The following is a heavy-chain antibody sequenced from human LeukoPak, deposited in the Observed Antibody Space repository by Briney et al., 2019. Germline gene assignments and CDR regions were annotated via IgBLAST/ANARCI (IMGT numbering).Heavy chain of an antibody. CDR2: ITRSGGNL. CDR1: GFTLSSYG. D-gene: IGHD5-18*01. Sequence: GGSLRLSCAASGFTLSSYGMSWVRQAPGKGLEWVSTITRSGGNLYYRDSVKGRFTISRDNSKNTLYLQMNNLRPEDTAVYYCASLLNTDLDSWGQGAPVTVSS. V-gene: IGHV3-23*01. CDR3: ASLLNTDLDS. J-gene: IGHJ5*01.